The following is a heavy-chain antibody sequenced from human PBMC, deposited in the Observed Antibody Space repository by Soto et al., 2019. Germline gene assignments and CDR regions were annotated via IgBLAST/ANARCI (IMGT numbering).Heavy chain of an antibody. V-gene: IGHV1-69*13. D-gene: IGHD6-13*01. CDR1: GGTFSSYA. Sequence: SVKVSCKASGGTFSSYAISWVRQAPGQGLEWMGGIIPIFGTANYAQKFQGRVTITADESTSTAYMELSSLRSEDTAVYYCAREQQLVPGFDYWGQGTLVTVSS. CDR2: IIPIFGTA. CDR3: AREQQLVPGFDY. J-gene: IGHJ4*02.